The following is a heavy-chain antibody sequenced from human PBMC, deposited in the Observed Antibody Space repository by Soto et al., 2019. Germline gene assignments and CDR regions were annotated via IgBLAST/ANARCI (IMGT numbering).Heavy chain of an antibody. CDR3: ARVLYDSSGYYYPRTAFDI. Sequence: ASVKVSCKASGYTLTSYGISWVRQAPGQGLEWMGWISAYNGNTNYAQKLQGRVTMTTDTSTSTAYMELRSLRSDDTAVYYCARVLYDSSGYYYPRTAFDIWGQGTMVTVSS. V-gene: IGHV1-18*01. CDR1: GYTLTSYG. D-gene: IGHD3-22*01. J-gene: IGHJ3*02. CDR2: ISAYNGNT.